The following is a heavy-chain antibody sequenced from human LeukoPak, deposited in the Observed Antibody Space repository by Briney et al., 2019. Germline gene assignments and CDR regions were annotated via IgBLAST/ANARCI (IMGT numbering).Heavy chain of an antibody. CDR1: GYTFTGYY. Sequence: ASVKVSCKASGYTFTGYYIHWVRQAPGQGLEWMGLINPNSGDANYAQKFQGRVTMTRDTSISTAYMELSRLRSDDTAVYYCARVGGYSGHYYYYYMDVWGKGTTVTVSS. CDR2: INPNSGDA. D-gene: IGHD5-12*01. J-gene: IGHJ6*03. V-gene: IGHV1-2*02. CDR3: ARVGGYSGHYYYYYMDV.